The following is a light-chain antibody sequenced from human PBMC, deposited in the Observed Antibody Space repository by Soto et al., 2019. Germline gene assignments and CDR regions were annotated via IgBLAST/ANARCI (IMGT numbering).Light chain of an antibody. J-gene: IGLJ1*01. V-gene: IGLV2-14*01. CDR1: SSDVGGYHF. CDR2: EVS. Sequence: QSALTQPASVSGSPGQSITLSCSGTSSDVGGYHFVSWYQQHPGKAPNLIIYEVSNRPSGVSDRFSGSKSGNTASLTISGRQAEDEADYYCYSYTTTSTYVFGSGTKVTVL. CDR3: YSYTTTSTYV.